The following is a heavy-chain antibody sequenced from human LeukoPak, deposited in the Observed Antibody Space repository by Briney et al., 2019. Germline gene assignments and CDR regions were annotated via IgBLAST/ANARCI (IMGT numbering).Heavy chain of an antibody. CDR2: IRWDGGST. J-gene: IGHJ4*02. V-gene: IGHV3-43*01. CDR3: AKGYCSGGSCYAATYFDY. Sequence: GGSLRLSCAASGFTFDDYTMHWVRQAPGKGLELVSLIRWDGGSTYYADSVKGRFTISRDNSKNSLYLQMNSLRTEDTALYYCAKGYCSGGSCYAATYFDYWGQGTLVTVSS. CDR1: GFTFDDYT. D-gene: IGHD2-15*01.